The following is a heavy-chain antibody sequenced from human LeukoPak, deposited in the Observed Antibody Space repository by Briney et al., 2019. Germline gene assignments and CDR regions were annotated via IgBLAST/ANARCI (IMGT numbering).Heavy chain of an antibody. CDR1: GFSSSIYS. Sequence: GGSLRLSCEASGFSSSIYSMNWVRQAPGKGLEWVSSISSSGSYIYYADSVKGRFTISRDNAKNSLYLQMNSLRVEDTAVYYCARDSGRFHLDYRGQGILVTVSS. D-gene: IGHD6-19*01. CDR2: ISSSGSYI. J-gene: IGHJ4*02. V-gene: IGHV3-21*01. CDR3: ARDSGRFHLDY.